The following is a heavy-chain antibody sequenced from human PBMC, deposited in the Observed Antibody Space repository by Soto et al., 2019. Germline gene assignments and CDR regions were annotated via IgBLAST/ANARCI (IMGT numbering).Heavy chain of an antibody. CDR2: ISWNSGSI. V-gene: IGHV3-9*01. CDR1: GFTFDDYA. D-gene: IGHD2-2*03. J-gene: IGHJ4*02. Sequence: EVQLVESGGGLVQPGRSLRLSCAASGFTFDDYAMHWVRQAPGKGLEWVSGISWNSGSIGYAESVKGRFTISRDNAKNSLYLQMNSLRAEDTALYYCAKSTRKLDGYFDYWGQGTLVTVSS. CDR3: AKSTRKLDGYFDY.